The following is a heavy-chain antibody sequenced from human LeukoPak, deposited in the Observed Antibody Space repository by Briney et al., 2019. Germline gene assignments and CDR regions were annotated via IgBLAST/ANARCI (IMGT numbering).Heavy chain of an antibody. CDR3: TTDTLPNYDDAFAI. D-gene: IGHD4/OR15-4a*01. V-gene: IGHV3-15*01. CDR1: GFTVSNAW. Sequence: GGSLRLSCAASGFTVSNAWMSWVRQAPGKGLEWVARIKTKIAGETTDYAAPVKGRFTISRDDSKDTVYLQMDTLKTEDTAAYYCTTDTLPNYDDAFAIWGQGTMVTVSS. J-gene: IGHJ3*02. CDR2: IKTKIAGETT.